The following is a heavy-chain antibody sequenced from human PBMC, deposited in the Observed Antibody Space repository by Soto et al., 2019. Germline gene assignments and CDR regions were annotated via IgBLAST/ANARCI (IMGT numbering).Heavy chain of an antibody. D-gene: IGHD3-22*01. J-gene: IGHJ5*02. V-gene: IGHV3-23*01. CDR3: AKPDYYDSSGYYLAPNWFDP. CDR1: GFTFSSHA. CDR2: LTGSGDVT. Sequence: GESLKISCVASGFTFSSHAMSWVRQAPGKGLEWVSGLTGSGDVTFYANSVKGRFSVSRDNSKNTLYLQMNSLRAEDTAVYYCAKPDYYDSSGYYLAPNWFDPWGQGTLVTVSS.